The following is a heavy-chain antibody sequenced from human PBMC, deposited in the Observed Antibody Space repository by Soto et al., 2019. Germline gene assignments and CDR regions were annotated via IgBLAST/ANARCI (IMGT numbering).Heavy chain of an antibody. Sequence: QVQLVESGGGLVKPGGSLRLSCAASGFIFSDYYMSWIRQAPGKGLEWLSYISSSTYTSYADSVKGRFTISRDNAKNSXXLQMNSLRAEDTAVYYCARGGTRYCGGGGCQPIDYWGQGTLVTVSS. CDR3: ARGGTRYCGGGGCQPIDY. J-gene: IGHJ4*02. D-gene: IGHD2-15*01. V-gene: IGHV3-11*05. CDR2: ISSSTYT. CDR1: GFIFSDYY.